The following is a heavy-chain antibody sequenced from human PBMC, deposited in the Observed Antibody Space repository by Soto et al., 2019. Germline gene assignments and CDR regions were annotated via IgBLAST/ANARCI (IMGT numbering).Heavy chain of an antibody. Sequence: ASETLSLTCSVSGYSLSSSDYYWAWIRQSPGKGLEWIGSMFYSGLTYYNPSLKSRVTLSVDTSKSQFSVRLNSVTAADTAVYYCAPLSVSLSGPYGIHVWGQGTTVTVS. D-gene: IGHD2-15*01. CDR3: APLSVSLSGPYGIHV. V-gene: IGHV4-39*01. CDR1: GYSLSSSDYY. CDR2: MFYSGLT. J-gene: IGHJ6*02.